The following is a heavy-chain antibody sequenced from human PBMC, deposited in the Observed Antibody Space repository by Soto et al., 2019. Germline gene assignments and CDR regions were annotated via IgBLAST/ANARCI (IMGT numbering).Heavy chain of an antibody. J-gene: IGHJ5*02. V-gene: IGHV1-8*01. D-gene: IGHD3-3*01. CDR3: ARSGQVGNWFDP. Sequence: QVQLVQSGAEVKKPGASMKVSCKDYGYTFTSYDMNWVRQATGQGLEWMGWMNPNSGNTGYAQKFQGRVTMTRNTSISTAYMELSSLRFEDTAVYYCARSGQVGNWFDPWGQGTLVTVSS. CDR1: GYTFTSYD. CDR2: MNPNSGNT.